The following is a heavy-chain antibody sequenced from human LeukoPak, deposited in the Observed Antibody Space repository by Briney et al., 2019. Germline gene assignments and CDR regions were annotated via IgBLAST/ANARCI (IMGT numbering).Heavy chain of an antibody. D-gene: IGHD6-19*01. V-gene: IGHV3-30-3*01. CDR2: ISYDGSNK. J-gene: IGHJ6*02. Sequence: GALRLSCAASGFTFSSYAMHWVRQAPGKGLDWVAVISYDGSNKYYADSVKGRFTISRDNSKNTLYLQMNNLRAEDTAVYYCARDPSSGWYRSGMDVWGQGTTVTVSS. CDR3: ARDPSSGWYRSGMDV. CDR1: GFTFSSYA.